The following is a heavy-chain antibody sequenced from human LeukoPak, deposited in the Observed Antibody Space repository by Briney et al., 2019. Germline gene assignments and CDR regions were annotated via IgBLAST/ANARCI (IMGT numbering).Heavy chain of an antibody. CDR1: GGSFSGYY. Sequence: SETLSLTCAVYGGSFSGYYWSWIRQPPGKGLEWIGEINHSGSTNYNPSLKSRVTISVDTSKNQFSLKLSSVTAADTAVYYCARSPPRWQQLDHDAFDIWGQGTMVTVSS. D-gene: IGHD5-24*01. V-gene: IGHV4-34*01. CDR3: ARSPPRWQQLDHDAFDI. CDR2: INHSGST. J-gene: IGHJ3*02.